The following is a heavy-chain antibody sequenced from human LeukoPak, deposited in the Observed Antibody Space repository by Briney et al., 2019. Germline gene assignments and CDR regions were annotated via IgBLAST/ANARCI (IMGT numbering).Heavy chain of an antibody. CDR3: ARDPRERWGYDY. Sequence: PSETLSLTCTVSGGSISSYYWSWIRQPPGKGLEWIGYIYYSGSTNYNPSLKSRVTISVDTSKNQFSLKLSSVTAADTAVYYCARDPRERWGYDYWGQGTLVTVSS. CDR2: IYYSGST. CDR1: GGSISSYY. J-gene: IGHJ4*02. D-gene: IGHD2-21*01. V-gene: IGHV4-59*01.